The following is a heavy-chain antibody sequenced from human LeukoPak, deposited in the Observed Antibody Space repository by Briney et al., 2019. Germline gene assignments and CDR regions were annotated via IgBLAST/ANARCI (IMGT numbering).Heavy chain of an antibody. Sequence: GGSLRLSCAASGFTVSSNFMTWVRQAPGKGLEGVSSIYSNGYTSYADSVKGRFTISRDSSQNTLYLQMNSLRVEDTAVYYCGGGGGGGYCSTVSCAFDIWGQGTMVTVSS. J-gene: IGHJ3*02. CDR2: IYSNGYT. V-gene: IGHV3-53*01. CDR3: GGGGGGGYCSTVSCAFDI. D-gene: IGHD2-2*01. CDR1: GFTVSSNF.